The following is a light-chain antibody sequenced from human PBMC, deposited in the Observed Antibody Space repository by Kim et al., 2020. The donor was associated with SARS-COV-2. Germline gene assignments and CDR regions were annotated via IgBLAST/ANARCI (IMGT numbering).Light chain of an antibody. CDR1: GSNIGSRT. J-gene: IGLJ2*01. V-gene: IGLV1-44*01. Sequence: GQKVTISCSGSGSNIGSRTVNWYQTLPGTAPKLLIYRNDQRPSGVPDRFSGSKSGTSASLAISGLQSEDEADYFCAAWDDSLNGVFGGGTKVTVL. CDR2: RND. CDR3: AAWDDSLNGV.